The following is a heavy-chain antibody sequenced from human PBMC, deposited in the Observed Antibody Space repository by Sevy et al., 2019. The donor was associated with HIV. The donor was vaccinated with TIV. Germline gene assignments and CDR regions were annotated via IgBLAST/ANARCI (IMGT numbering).Heavy chain of an antibody. J-gene: IGHJ2*01. CDR2: INPSGST. D-gene: IGHD3-3*01. CDR3: ERGGKGIIPSPVLDFGPWREHWVFDF. Sequence: SETLSLTCAVYVGSFSGYYWTWIRQSPGKGLEWIGEINPSGSTNYNPSLKNRVTISVDTSKNQFSLKLTSVTAAATAVYDCERGGKGIIPSPVLDFGPWREHWVFDFWGRGTLVTVSS. V-gene: IGHV4-34*01. CDR1: VGSFSGYY.